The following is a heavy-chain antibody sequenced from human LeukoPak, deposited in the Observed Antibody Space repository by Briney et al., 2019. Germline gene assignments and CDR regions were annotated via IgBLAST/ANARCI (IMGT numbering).Heavy chain of an antibody. CDR3: ARSEDSRDAFDI. CDR1: GYTFTGYY. V-gene: IGHV1-18*04. J-gene: IGHJ3*02. CDR2: ISAYNGNT. Sequence: ASVKVSCKASGYTFTGYYMHWVRQAPGQGLEWMGWISAYNGNTNYAQKLQGRVTMTTDTSTSTAYMELRSLRSDDTAVYYCARSEDSRDAFDIWGQGTMVTVSS. D-gene: IGHD3-22*01.